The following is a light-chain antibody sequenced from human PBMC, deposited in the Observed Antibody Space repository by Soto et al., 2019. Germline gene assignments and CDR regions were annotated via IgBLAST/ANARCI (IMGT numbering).Light chain of an antibody. V-gene: IGLV1-51*02. J-gene: IGLJ2*01. CDR2: ESN. Sequence: QSVLTQPPSVSAAPGQKVTISCSGSSSNIGNNYVSWYQQLPGTAPKLLIYESNKRPSGIPDRFSGSKSGSSATLGITGLPTGDEADYYCGTWDSSLSAVVFGGGTQLTVL. CDR1: SSNIGNNY. CDR3: GTWDSSLSAVV.